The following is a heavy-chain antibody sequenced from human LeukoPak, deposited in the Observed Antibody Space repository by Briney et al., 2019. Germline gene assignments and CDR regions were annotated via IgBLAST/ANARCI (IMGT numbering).Heavy chain of an antibody. CDR2: IYYSGST. CDR1: GGSISSSSYY. D-gene: IGHD4-17*01. Sequence: PSETLSLTCTVSGGSISSSSYYWGWIRQPPGKGLEWIGSIYYSGSTYYNPSLKSRVTISVDTSKNQFSLKLSSVTAADTAVYYCARDDGGELNGDYGNYYYYGMDVWGQGTTVTVSS. V-gene: IGHV4-39*07. J-gene: IGHJ6*02. CDR3: ARDDGGELNGDYGNYYYYGMDV.